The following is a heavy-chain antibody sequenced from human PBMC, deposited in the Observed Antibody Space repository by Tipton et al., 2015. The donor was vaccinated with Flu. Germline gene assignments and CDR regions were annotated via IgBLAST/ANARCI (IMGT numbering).Heavy chain of an antibody. D-gene: IGHD6-6*01. Sequence: GLVKPSQTLSLTCTVSGDSINSGGAYWTWVRQLPGKGLEWIAYISYSGSSYYNPSLTRRVFISVDTSKNQFSLRLSSVTAADTAVYFCARDATIAARRGWYFDRWGRGTLVSVSS. V-gene: IGHV4-30-4*08. CDR3: ARDATIAARRGWYFDR. J-gene: IGHJ2*01. CDR1: GDSINSGGAY. CDR2: ISYSGSS.